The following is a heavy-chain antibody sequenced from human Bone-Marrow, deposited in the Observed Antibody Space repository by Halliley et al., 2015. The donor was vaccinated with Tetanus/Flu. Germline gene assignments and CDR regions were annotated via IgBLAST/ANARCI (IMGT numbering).Heavy chain of an antibody. CDR2: ISYDGVNE. D-gene: IGHD3-22*01. V-gene: IGHV3-30*18. J-gene: IGHJ5*02. Sequence: SGFSFRSYGMHWVRQAPGKGLEWVALISYDGVNEYYADSVKDRFTISRDNSNNTLYLQMNGLRVEDTAVYYCAQDRMLVGITRLLAPWGQGTLVTFSS. CDR3: AQDRMLVGITRLLAP. CDR1: GFSFRSYG.